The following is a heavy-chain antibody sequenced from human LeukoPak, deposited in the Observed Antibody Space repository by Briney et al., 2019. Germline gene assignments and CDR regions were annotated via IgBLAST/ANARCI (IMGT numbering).Heavy chain of an antibody. V-gene: IGHV3-30*03. J-gene: IGHJ4*02. CDR2: ISYDGSNK. Sequence: GGSLRLSCAASGFTFSSYGMHWVRQAPGKGLEWVAVISYDGSNKYYADSVKGRFTISRDNSKNTLFMEMNSLRTEDTAVYYCVRDKGGTSSWEFDYWGQGTLVTVSS. D-gene: IGHD6-13*01. CDR3: VRDKGGTSSWEFDY. CDR1: GFTFSSYG.